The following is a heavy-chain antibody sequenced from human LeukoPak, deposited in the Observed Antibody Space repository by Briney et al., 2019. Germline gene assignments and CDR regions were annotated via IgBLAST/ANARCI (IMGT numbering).Heavy chain of an antibody. V-gene: IGHV4-59*01. CDR1: GGSISSYY. J-gene: IGHJ4*02. CDR3: ARAGADGPYYFDY. CDR2: IYYSGST. Sequence: SETLSLTCTVSGGSISSYYWSWIRQPPGNGLEWIGYIYYSGSTNYNPSLKSRVTISVDTSKNQFSLKLSSVTAADTAVYYCARAGADGPYYFDYWGQGTLVTVSS. D-gene: IGHD5-24*01.